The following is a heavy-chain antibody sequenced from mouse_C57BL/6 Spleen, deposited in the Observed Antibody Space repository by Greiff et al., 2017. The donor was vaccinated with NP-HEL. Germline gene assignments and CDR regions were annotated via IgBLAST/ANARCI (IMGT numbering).Heavy chain of an antibody. J-gene: IGHJ4*01. V-gene: IGHV1-54*01. Sequence: QVQLQQSGAELVRPGTSVKVSCKASGYAFTNYLIEWVKQRPGQGLEWIGVINPGRGGTNYNEKFKGKATLTADKSSSTAYMQLSSLTSEDSAVYFCARGYYYAMDYWGQGTSVTVSS. CDR1: GYAFTNYL. CDR3: ARGYYYAMDY. CDR2: INPGRGGT.